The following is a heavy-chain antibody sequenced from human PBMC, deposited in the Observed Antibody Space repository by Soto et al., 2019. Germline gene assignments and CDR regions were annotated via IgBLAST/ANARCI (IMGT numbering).Heavy chain of an antibody. Sequence: QVQLQESGPGLVKPSETLSLTCTVSGGSISGYYWRWMRQPPGKGLEWIGYNHYSGSTSYNPSLKSRVTISVDTSKSQVSLKLRSVTGADTAVYYCARHNGDRGGLYAFWGQGTLVTVSS. D-gene: IGHD4-17*01. CDR3: ARHNGDRGGLYAF. CDR2: NHYSGST. V-gene: IGHV4-59*13. CDR1: GGSISGYY. J-gene: IGHJ4*02.